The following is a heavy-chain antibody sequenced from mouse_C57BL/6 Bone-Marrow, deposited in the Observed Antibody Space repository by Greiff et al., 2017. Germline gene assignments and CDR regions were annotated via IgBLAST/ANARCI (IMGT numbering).Heavy chain of an antibody. CDR2: IDPGSGST. CDR1: GYTFTSYW. D-gene: IGHD2-5*01. V-gene: IGHV1-55*01. Sequence: VQLQQSGAELLKPGASVKMSCKASGYTFTSYWITWVKQRPGQGLEWIGDIDPGSGSTNYNEKFKSKATLTVDTSSSTAYMQLSSLTSEDSAVYYCARPYYSNYWYFDVWGTGTTVTVSS. CDR3: ARPYYSNYWYFDV. J-gene: IGHJ1*03.